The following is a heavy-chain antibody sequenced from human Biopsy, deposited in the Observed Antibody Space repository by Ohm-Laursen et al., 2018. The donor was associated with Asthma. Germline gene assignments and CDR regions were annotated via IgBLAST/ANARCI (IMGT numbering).Heavy chain of an antibody. D-gene: IGHD3-22*01. CDR1: GFSFDDCA. CDR2: ISWNSGNI. V-gene: IGHV3-9*01. CDR3: AKSADYYDSTDYLDF. Sequence: SLRLSCSATGFSFDDCAMHWVRQAPGKGLEWVSSISWNSGNIDYAVSVKGRFTISRDNAKNSLYLQMQSLRPEDTAFYYCAKSADYYDSTDYLDFWGRGTLVTVSS. J-gene: IGHJ4*01.